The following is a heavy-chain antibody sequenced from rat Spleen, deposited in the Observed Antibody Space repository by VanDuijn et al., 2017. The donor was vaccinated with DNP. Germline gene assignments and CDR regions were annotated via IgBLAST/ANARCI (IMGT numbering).Heavy chain of an antibody. V-gene: IGHV5S13*01. CDR1: GFTFSNYG. J-gene: IGHJ2*01. Sequence: EVQLVESGGGLVQPGRSLKLSCTASGFTFSNYGMAWVRQAPTKGLEWVASISASGGSTSYRDSVKGRFTISRDNAKSTLYLQMDSLRSEDTATYYCATHRSYYGYWGQGVMVTVSS. D-gene: IGHD1-7*01. CDR3: ATHRSYYGY. CDR2: ISASGGST.